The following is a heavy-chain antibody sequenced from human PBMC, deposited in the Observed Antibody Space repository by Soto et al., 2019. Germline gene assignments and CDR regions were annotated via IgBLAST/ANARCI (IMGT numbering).Heavy chain of an antibody. CDR2: FVPLFGTT. CDR3: ATHGLGVSSPPYFDN. V-gene: IGHV1-69*01. D-gene: IGHD3-16*01. CDR1: GGTFSGYV. J-gene: IGHJ4*02. Sequence: QLVQSGSEVKKPGSSVKVSCQASGGTFSGYVVTWVRQAPGQGLEWMGEFVPLFGTTNYAQRFSGIITRTAEESTGTAYLGLRTLRSDDTAVYYCATHGLGVSSPPYFDNWGQGTLVTVSS.